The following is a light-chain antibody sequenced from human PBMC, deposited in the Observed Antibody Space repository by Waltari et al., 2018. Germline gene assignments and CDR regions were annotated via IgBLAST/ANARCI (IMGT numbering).Light chain of an antibody. CDR2: HAS. V-gene: IGKV3-11*01. J-gene: IGKJ4*01. Sequence: EVVLTQSPVTLSLSPGERATLSCRASQRVYTFLAWYQQKPGQAPRLLIYHASRRATGIPARFSGSGSGTDFTLTINSVEPEDFAVYYCQQRANWPPLTFGGGTKVEIK. CDR1: QRVYTF. CDR3: QQRANWPPLT.